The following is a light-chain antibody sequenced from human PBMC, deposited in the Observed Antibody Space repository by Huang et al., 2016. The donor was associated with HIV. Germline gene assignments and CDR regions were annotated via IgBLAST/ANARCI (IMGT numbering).Light chain of an antibody. Sequence: IVMTQYPATLSVSPGERATLSCRASQSVSSNLTWYQQKPGQAPRLLIFDASTRAPGLPGRFSGSGSGTEFSLTISNLQSEDSAVYYCQHYYNWPPLTFGGGTKVVIK. J-gene: IGKJ4*01. CDR3: QHYYNWPPLT. CDR2: DAS. V-gene: IGKV3-15*01. CDR1: QSVSSN.